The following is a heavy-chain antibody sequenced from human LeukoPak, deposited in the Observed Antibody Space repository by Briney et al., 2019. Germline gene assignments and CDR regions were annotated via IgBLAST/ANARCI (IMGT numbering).Heavy chain of an antibody. V-gene: IGHV3-30-3*01. CDR3: AREPPAEGRWRSTRFLSPWFGP. CDR1: GFTFSSYA. J-gene: IGHJ5*02. D-gene: IGHD2-2*01. Sequence: GGSLRLSCAASGFTFSSYAMHWVRQAPGKGLEWVAVISYDGSNKYYADSVKGRFTISRDNSKNTLYLQMNSLRAEDTGGYFWAREPPAEGRWRSTRFLSPWFGPWGQGTLV. CDR2: ISYDGSNK.